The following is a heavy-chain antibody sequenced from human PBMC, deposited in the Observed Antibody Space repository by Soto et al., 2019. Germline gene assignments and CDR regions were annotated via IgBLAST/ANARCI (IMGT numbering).Heavy chain of an antibody. V-gene: IGHV3-30*18. CDR3: AKEEAAGSSRSYYYYYYGMDV. D-gene: IGHD6-13*01. CDR1: GFTFSSYG. J-gene: IGHJ6*02. Sequence: PGGSLRLSCAASGFTFSSYGMHWVRQAPGKGLEWVAVISYDGSNKYYADSVKGRFTISRDNSKNTLYLQMNSLRAEDTAVYYCAKEEAAGSSRSYYYYYYGMDVWGQGTTVTVSS. CDR2: ISYDGSNK.